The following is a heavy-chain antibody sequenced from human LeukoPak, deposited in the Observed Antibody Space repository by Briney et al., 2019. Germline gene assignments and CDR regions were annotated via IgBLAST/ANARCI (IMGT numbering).Heavy chain of an antibody. D-gene: IGHD3-22*01. CDR2: MYYSGST. J-gene: IGHJ5*02. V-gene: IGHV4-30-4*01. Sequence: SETLSLTCTVSGGSISSGDYYWSWIRQPPGKGLEWIAYMYYSGSTYYNPSLKSRVTMSADTSKNQLSLRLSSVTAADTAVYYCARPYYYDSRIDPWGQGILVTVSS. CDR1: GGSISSGDYY. CDR3: ARPYYYDSRIDP.